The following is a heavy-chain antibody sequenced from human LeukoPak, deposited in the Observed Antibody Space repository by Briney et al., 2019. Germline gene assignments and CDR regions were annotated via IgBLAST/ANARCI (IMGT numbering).Heavy chain of an antibody. V-gene: IGHV1-46*01. Sequence: GASVKVSCKAFGYTFTGYWMHWVRQAPGQGLEWMGIINPSGGSTSYAQKLQGRVTMTRDMSTSTVYMELSSLRSEDTAVYYCARGYYDSSGYYYFDYWGQGTLVTVSS. CDR3: ARGYYDSSGYYYFDY. CDR1: GYTFTGYW. D-gene: IGHD3-22*01. J-gene: IGHJ4*02. CDR2: INPSGGST.